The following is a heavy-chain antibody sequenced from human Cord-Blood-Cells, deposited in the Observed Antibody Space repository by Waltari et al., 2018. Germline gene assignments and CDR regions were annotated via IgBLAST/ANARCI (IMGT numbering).Heavy chain of an antibody. CDR2: ISSSSSYI. J-gene: IGHJ4*02. D-gene: IGHD4-17*01. CDR1: GFTCSGYS. V-gene: IGHV3-21*01. CDR3: AREPDYGDYFDY. Sequence: EVQLVESGGGLVKHGGSLRLSCAASGFTCSGYSMNWVCQAPGTGLEWFSSISSSSSYIYYADSVKGRFTISRDNAKNSLYLQMNSLRAEDTAVYYCAREPDYGDYFDYWGQGTLVTVSS.